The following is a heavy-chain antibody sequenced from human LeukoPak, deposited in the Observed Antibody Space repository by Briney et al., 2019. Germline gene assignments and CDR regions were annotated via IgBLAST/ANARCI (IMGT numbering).Heavy chain of an antibody. J-gene: IGHJ5*02. Sequence: ASVKVSCKASGYTFTSYDISWVRQATGQGLEWMGWMNPNSGNTGYAQKFQGRVTITRNTSISTAYMELSSLRSEDTAVYYCASHYYDSSGYQPWGQGTLVTVSS. CDR3: ASHYYDSSGYQP. CDR1: GYTFTSYD. D-gene: IGHD3-22*01. V-gene: IGHV1-8*03. CDR2: MNPNSGNT.